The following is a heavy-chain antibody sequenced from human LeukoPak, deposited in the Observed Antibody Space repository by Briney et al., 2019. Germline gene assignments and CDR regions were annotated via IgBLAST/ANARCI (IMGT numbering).Heavy chain of an antibody. V-gene: IGHV3-30-3*01. D-gene: IGHD3-3*01. CDR3: ARGPGFLEISYYYCYGMDV. CDR2: ISYDGSNK. CDR1: GLTFSSYA. Sequence: YPGGSLRLSCAASGLTFSSYAMHWVRQAPGKGLEWVAVISYDGSNKYYADSVKGRFTISRDNSKNTLYLQMNSLRAEDTAVYYCARGPGFLEISYYYCYGMDVWGQGTTVTVSS. J-gene: IGHJ6*02.